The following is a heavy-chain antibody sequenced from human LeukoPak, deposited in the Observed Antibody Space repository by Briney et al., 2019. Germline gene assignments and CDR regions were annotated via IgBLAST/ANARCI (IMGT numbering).Heavy chain of an antibody. CDR2: IIPIFGTA. CDR3: ARGGRGPYYYYYYMDV. J-gene: IGHJ6*03. V-gene: IGHV1-69*05. Sequence: SSVKVSCKASGGTFSSYAISWVRQAPGQGLEWMGRIIPIFGTANYAQKFQGRVTITTDESTSTAYMELSSLRSEDTAVYYCARGGRGPYYYYYYMDVWGKGTTVTVSS. CDR1: GGTFSSYA. D-gene: IGHD3-10*01.